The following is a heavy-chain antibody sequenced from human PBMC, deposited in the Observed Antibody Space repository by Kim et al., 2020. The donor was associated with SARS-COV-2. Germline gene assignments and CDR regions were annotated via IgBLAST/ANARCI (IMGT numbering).Heavy chain of an antibody. Sequence: SETLSLTCAVYGGSFSGYYWSWIRQPPGKGLEWIGEINHSGSTNYNPSLKSRVTISVDTSKNQFSLKLSSVTAADTAVYYCARAARHLWELRFLYEKYYFDYWGQGTLVTVSS. J-gene: IGHJ4*02. CDR3: ARAARHLWELRFLYEKYYFDY. CDR2: INHSGST. V-gene: IGHV4-34*01. D-gene: IGHD1-26*01. CDR1: GGSFSGYY.